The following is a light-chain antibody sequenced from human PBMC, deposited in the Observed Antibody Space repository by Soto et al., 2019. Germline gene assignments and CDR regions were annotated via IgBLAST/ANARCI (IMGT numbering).Light chain of an antibody. J-gene: IGKJ4*01. CDR3: QQYYSYPLT. Sequence: DIQMTQSPSSLSASVGDRVTITCQASQDISNYLNWYQQKLGKAPNLLIYAASTLQSGVPSRFSGSGSGTDFTLTISCLQSEDFATYYCQQYYSYPLTFGGGTKVDIK. CDR2: AAS. V-gene: IGKV1-16*01. CDR1: QDISNY.